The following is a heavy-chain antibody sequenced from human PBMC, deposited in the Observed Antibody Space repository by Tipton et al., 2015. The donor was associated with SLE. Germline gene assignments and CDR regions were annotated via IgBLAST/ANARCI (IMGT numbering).Heavy chain of an antibody. Sequence: QLVQSGAEVKKPGSSVKVSCKASGATFSSHAISWVRQAPGQGFEWMGGTIPVFGTADYAQKFQGRVTITADESTSTVHMEMSSLRSEDTATYYCARSSCSGGSCYREYYPYYYHGMDVWGQGTPVTVTS. CDR1: GATFSSHA. CDR3: ARSSCSGGSCYREYYPYYYHGMDV. V-gene: IGHV1-69*01. J-gene: IGHJ6*02. CDR2: TIPVFGTA. D-gene: IGHD2-15*01.